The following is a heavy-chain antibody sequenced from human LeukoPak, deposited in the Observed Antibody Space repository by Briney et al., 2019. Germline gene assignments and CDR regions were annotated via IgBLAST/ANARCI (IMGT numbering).Heavy chain of an antibody. CDR2: ISGSGGST. J-gene: IGHJ4*02. D-gene: IGHD3-10*01. Sequence: PGGSLRLSCAASGFTFSSYAMSWVRQAPGKGLEWVSAISGSGGSTYYADSVKGRFTIPRDNSKNTLYLQMNSLRAEDTAVYYCANDRITMVRGVPDYWGQGTLVTVSS. CDR3: ANDRITMVRGVPDY. CDR1: GFTFSSYA. V-gene: IGHV3-23*01.